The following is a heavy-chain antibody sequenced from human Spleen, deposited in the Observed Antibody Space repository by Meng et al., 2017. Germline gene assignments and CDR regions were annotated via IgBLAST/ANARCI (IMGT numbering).Heavy chain of an antibody. Sequence: GESLKISCAASGFDFDDYTMHWVRQTPGKGLEWVSSISSSSTYIYYADAVKGRFTISRDNAKNSLYLQMNSMRDEDTAVYSCARGGRIAPTLFDYWGQGTLVTVAS. J-gene: IGHJ4*02. CDR1: GFDFDDYT. CDR2: ISSSSTYI. V-gene: IGHV3-21*01. D-gene: IGHD6-6*01. CDR3: ARGGRIAPTLFDY.